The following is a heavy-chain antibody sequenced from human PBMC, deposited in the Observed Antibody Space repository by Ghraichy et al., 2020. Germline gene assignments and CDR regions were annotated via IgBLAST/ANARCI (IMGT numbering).Heavy chain of an antibody. J-gene: IGHJ4*02. CDR2: ISSSSSYI. D-gene: IGHD2-2*02. V-gene: IGHV3-21*01. CDR3: AREGLGYCSSTSCHTPADY. Sequence: LSLTCAASGFIFSSYSMNWVRQAPGKGLEWVSSISSSSSYIYYADSVKGRFTISRDNAKNSLYLQMNSLRAEDTAVYYCAREGLGYCSSTSCHTPADYWGQGTLVTVSS. CDR1: GFIFSSYS.